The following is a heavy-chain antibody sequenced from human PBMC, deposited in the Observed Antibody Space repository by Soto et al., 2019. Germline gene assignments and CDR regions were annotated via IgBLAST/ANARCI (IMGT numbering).Heavy chain of an antibody. CDR2: IDPRDSYT. CDR1: GYTFTTFW. D-gene: IGHD2-2*01. CDR3: ARLYCSSSTCDSWSDP. J-gene: IGHJ5*02. V-gene: IGHV5-10-1*01. Sequence: GESLKISCTGFGYTFTTFWISWVRQMPGRGLEWMGRIDPRDSYTNYSPSFRGHVTISGDKSISTVYLQWASLKASDTAMYYCARLYCSSSTCDSWSDPSGQGTLGPVSS.